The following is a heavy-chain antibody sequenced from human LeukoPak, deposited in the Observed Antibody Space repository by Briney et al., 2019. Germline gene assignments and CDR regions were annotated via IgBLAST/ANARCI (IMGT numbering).Heavy chain of an antibody. V-gene: IGHV3-48*02. CDR3: AGASIGASGMDV. J-gene: IGHJ6*02. CDR2: ISSSSTTI. Sequence: PGGSLRLSCAASGFTFTTYNMNWVRQAPGKGLEWLSYISSSSTTIYYAESLKGRFTISRDNAKNLLYLQMNSLRDEDTAIYYCAGASIGASGMDVWGQGTTVTVSS. CDR1: GFTFTTYN. D-gene: IGHD5-12*01.